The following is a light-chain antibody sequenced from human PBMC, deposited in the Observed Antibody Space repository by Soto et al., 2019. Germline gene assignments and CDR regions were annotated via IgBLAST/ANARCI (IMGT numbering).Light chain of an antibody. Sequence: QSVLTQPRSVSGSPGQSVTVSCIGTSSVVGDYNSASWYQQHPGKAPKLMIYDVSKRPSGVPDRFSGSKSGNTASLTISGLQAEDEADYYCCSYVGGYSYVFGIGTKVTVL. CDR3: CSYVGGYSYV. J-gene: IGLJ1*01. V-gene: IGLV2-11*01. CDR2: DVS. CDR1: SSVVGDYNS.